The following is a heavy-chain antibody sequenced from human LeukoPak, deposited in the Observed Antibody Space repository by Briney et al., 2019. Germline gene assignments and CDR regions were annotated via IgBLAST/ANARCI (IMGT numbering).Heavy chain of an antibody. Sequence: GGSLRLSCAASGFTFSSYSMNWVRQAPGKGLEWVSSISSSSSYIYYADSVKGRFTISRDNAKNSLYLQMNSLRAEDTAVYYCAREYSNSTDFDYWGQGTLVTVSS. D-gene: IGHD6-6*01. CDR2: ISSSSSYI. CDR3: AREYSNSTDFDY. CDR1: GFTFSSYS. V-gene: IGHV3-21*01. J-gene: IGHJ4*02.